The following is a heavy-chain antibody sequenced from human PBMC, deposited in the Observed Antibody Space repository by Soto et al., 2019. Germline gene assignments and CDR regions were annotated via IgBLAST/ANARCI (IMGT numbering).Heavy chain of an antibody. Sequence: QVQLQESGPGLVKPSQTLSLTCTVSGGSINNAGYYWTWIRQHPRKGLEWIGYIYYSGNTFYNPSLKSRVSISVDTSKNLFSPNLTSVTAADTAVFYCARADWSGWIDYWGHGTLVTVSS. J-gene: IGHJ4*01. CDR1: GGSINNAGYY. CDR3: ARADWSGWIDY. V-gene: IGHV4-31*03. CDR2: IYYSGNT. D-gene: IGHD6-19*01.